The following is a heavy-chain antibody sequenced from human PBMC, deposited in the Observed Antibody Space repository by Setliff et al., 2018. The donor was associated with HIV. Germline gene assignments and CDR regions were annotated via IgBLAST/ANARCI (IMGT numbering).Heavy chain of an antibody. J-gene: IGHJ6*02. V-gene: IGHV4-59*01. CDR3: ARATYYVYVWGSPGGMDV. D-gene: IGHD3-16*01. CDR2: IYYSGST. CDR1: GGSISSYY. Sequence: SETLSLTCTVSGGSISSYYWSWIRQPPGKGLEWIGYIYYSGSTNYNPSLKSRVTISVDTSKNQFSLKLSSVTAADTAGYYFARATYYVYVWGSPGGMDVWGQGTTVTVSS.